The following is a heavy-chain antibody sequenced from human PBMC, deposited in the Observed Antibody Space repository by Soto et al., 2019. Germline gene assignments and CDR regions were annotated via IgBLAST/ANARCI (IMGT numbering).Heavy chain of an antibody. V-gene: IGHV2-5*02. CDR3: AHRVTMIDEVLFDY. Sequence: SGPTLVNPTPTLTLTCTFSGFSLSTSGVGVGWIRQPPGKALEWRALIYWDDDKRYSPSLKSRLTITKDTSKNQVVLTMTNMDPVDTATYYCAHRVTMIDEVLFDYWGQGTRGTVAS. D-gene: IGHD3-22*01. CDR2: IYWDDDK. CDR1: GFSLSTSGVG. J-gene: IGHJ4*02.